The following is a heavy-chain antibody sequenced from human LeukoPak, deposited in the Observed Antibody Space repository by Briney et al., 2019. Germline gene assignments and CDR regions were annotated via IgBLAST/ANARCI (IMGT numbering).Heavy chain of an antibody. CDR1: GGSISSYS. CDR3: ARGQYNYDSSGRYYAAFDV. V-gene: IGHV4-4*07. Sequence: SEALSLTCTVSGGSISSYSWSWIRQPAGKGLEWIGLIYTSGGTNYNPSLKSRVTISVDKSKNQFSLKLSSVTAADTAMYYCARGQYNYDSSGRYYAAFDVWGRGSMVIVSS. CDR2: IYTSGGT. J-gene: IGHJ3*01. D-gene: IGHD3-22*01.